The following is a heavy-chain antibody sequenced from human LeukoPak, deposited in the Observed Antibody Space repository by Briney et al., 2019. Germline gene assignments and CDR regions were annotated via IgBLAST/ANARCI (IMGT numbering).Heavy chain of an antibody. J-gene: IGHJ4*02. CDR2: IRSDANTK. CDR1: GFPFSAYG. Sequence: GGSLRLSCAASGFPFSAYGIHWVRQAPDKGLEWVAFIRSDANTKFYSVSVLRRFSLSRDNSKNTVYLQKNRLRSEDTALYYCAKDRRYSYGNEVDHWGQGTLVTVSS. D-gene: IGHD5-18*01. CDR3: AKDRRYSYGNEVDH. V-gene: IGHV3-30*02.